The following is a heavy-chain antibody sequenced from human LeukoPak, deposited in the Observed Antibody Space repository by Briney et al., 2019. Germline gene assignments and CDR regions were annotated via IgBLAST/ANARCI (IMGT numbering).Heavy chain of an antibody. CDR1: GGSISSYY. V-gene: IGHV4-59*08. D-gene: IGHD4-23*01. Sequence: SETLSLTRTVSGGSISSYYWSWIRQPPGKGLEWIGYIYYSGSTNYNPSLKSRVTISVDTSKNQFSLKLSSVTAADTAVYYCASRKYGGNHLYWYFDLWGRGTLVTVSS. CDR2: IYYSGST. CDR3: ASRKYGGNHLYWYFDL. J-gene: IGHJ2*01.